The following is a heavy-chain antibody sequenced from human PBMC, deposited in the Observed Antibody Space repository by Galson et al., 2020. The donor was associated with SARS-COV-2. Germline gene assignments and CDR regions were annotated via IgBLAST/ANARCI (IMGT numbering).Heavy chain of an antibody. CDR2: IDPRDSYT. D-gene: IGHD1-26*01. J-gene: IGHJ4*02. CDR3: ARRGPWELVSGLDY. CDR1: GYSFTSYW. V-gene: IGHV5-10-1*01. Sequence: HGESLKISCKGSGYSFTSYWISWVRQMPGKGLEWMGRIDPRDSYTNYSPSFQGHVTISADKSINTAYLQWSSLKASDTAMYYCARRGPWELVSGLDYWGQGTLVTVST.